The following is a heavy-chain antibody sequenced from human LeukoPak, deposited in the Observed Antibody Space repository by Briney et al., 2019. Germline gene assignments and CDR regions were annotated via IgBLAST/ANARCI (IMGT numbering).Heavy chain of an antibody. J-gene: IGHJ4*02. V-gene: IGHV6-1*01. CDR1: GDSVSSNSVT. CDR3: ARDVSSGWYAGGFDY. CDR2: TYYRSTWYN. D-gene: IGHD6-19*01. Sequence: PSQTLSLTCAISGDSVSSNSVTWNWIRQSPSRGLEWLGRTYYRSTWYNDYAVSVRGRITVNPDTSKNQFSLQLNSVTPEDTAVYYCARDVSSGWYAGGFDYWGQGTLVTVSS.